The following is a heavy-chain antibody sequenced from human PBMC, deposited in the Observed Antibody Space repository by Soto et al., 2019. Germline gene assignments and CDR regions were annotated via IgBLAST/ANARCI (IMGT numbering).Heavy chain of an antibody. CDR3: AKYVDSMTTVGNYYYYYYMDV. Sequence: EVQLLESGGGLVQPGGSLRLSCAASGFTFSSYAMSWVRQAPGKGLEWVSAISGSGGSTYYADSVKGRFTISRDNSKNTLYLQMNSLRAEDTAVYYCAKYVDSMTTVGNYYYYYYMDVWGKGTTVTVSS. CDR2: ISGSGGST. V-gene: IGHV3-23*01. D-gene: IGHD4-4*01. J-gene: IGHJ6*03. CDR1: GFTFSSYA.